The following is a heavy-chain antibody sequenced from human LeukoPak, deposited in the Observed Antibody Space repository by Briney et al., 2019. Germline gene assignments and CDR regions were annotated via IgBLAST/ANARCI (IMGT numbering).Heavy chain of an antibody. CDR1: RFTFRNYA. CDR2: IGGSGGST. V-gene: IGHV3-23*01. Sequence: GGSLTLSCATSRFTFRNYAMSWVRQAPGKGLEWVSAIGGSGGSTYYADSGKGRFTISRDNSKNTLYLQMNSLRAEDTAVYYCARGITMLRGVISYFDYWGQGTLVTVSS. D-gene: IGHD3-10*01. J-gene: IGHJ4*02. CDR3: ARGITMLRGVISYFDY.